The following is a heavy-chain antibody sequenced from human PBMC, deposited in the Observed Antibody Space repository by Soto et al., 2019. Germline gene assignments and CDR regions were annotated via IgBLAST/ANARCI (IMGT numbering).Heavy chain of an antibody. CDR3: ARGGRRALGRIAAPWGFDH. J-gene: IGHJ4*02. V-gene: IGHV1-69*01. CDR1: GGTFSSYG. D-gene: IGHD6-6*01. CDR2: IIPIFGIA. Sequence: QVQLVQSGAEVKKPGSSVKVSCKASGGTFSSYGISWVRQAPGQGLEWMGGIIPIFGIANYAQKFQGTVTITADESTSTAYMELSSLRSEDTAVYYCARGGRRALGRIAAPWGFDHWGQGTLVIVSS.